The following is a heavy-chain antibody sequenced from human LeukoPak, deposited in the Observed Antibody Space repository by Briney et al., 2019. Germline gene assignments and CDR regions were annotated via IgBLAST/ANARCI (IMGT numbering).Heavy chain of an antibody. CDR2: ISGSGGST. Sequence: GGSLTLSCAASGFTFNSYAMSWVRQAQGKGLEWVSAISGSGGSTYYADSVKGRFTISRDNSKNTLYLQMKNLRVEDTAVYYCARNTKRGIAVSGSPDFWGQGTLVTVSS. D-gene: IGHD6-19*01. CDR1: GFTFNSYA. J-gene: IGHJ4*02. V-gene: IGHV3-23*01. CDR3: ARNTKRGIAVSGSPDF.